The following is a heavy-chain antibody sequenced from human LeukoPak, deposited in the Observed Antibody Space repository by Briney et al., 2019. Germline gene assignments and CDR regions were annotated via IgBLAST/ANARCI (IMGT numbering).Heavy chain of an antibody. Sequence: PSETLSLTCTVSGGSISYYYWSWIRQSPGKGLEWIGYIYYSGTTNYNPSLKSRVTISVDTSKNQFSLQLRSVTAADTAVYYCAREDPQSTVPEGMDVWGQGTTVTVSS. V-gene: IGHV4-59*01. CDR3: AREDPQSTVPEGMDV. D-gene: IGHD4-17*01. CDR1: GGSISYYY. J-gene: IGHJ6*02. CDR2: IYYSGTT.